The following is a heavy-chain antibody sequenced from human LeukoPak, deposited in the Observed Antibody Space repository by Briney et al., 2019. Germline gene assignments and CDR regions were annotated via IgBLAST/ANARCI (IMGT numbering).Heavy chain of an antibody. D-gene: IGHD5-18*01. CDR3: ARSGGYSYGVYYYYYGMDV. CDR1: GFTFSSYS. Sequence: GGSLRLSCAASGFTFSSYSMNWVRQAPGKGLEWVSSISSSSSYIYYADSVKGRFTNSRDNAKNSLYLQMNSLRAEDTAVYYCARSGGYSYGVYYYYYGMDVWGQGTTVTVSS. CDR2: ISSSSSYI. J-gene: IGHJ6*02. V-gene: IGHV3-21*01.